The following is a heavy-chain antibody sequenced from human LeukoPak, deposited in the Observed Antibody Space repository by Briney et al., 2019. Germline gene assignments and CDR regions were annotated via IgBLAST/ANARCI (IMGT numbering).Heavy chain of an antibody. V-gene: IGHV3-20*04. CDR1: GFTFDDYG. CDR2: INRTGGST. J-gene: IGHJ4*02. Sequence: RTGGSLRLSCAASGFTFDDYGMSWVRQAPGKGLEWVSGINRTGGSTGYADSVKGRFTIARDNAKNSLYLQMNSLRAEDTALYYCAREKPFYDSSGYYYPIAFDYWGQGTLVTVSS. CDR3: AREKPFYDSSGYYYPIAFDY. D-gene: IGHD3-22*01.